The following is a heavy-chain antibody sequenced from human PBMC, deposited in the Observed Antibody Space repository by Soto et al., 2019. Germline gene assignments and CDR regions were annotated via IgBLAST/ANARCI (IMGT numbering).Heavy chain of an antibody. Sequence: QVQLVESGGGVVQPGRSLRLSCAASGFTFSSYGMHWVRQAPGKGLEWVAVISYDGSNKYDADSVKGRFTISRDNSQNTLYLQMNSLRAEDTAVYYCANLYIVVVTALPNDAFDIWGQGTMVTVSS. D-gene: IGHD2-21*02. J-gene: IGHJ3*02. CDR1: GFTFSSYG. CDR2: ISYDGSNK. V-gene: IGHV3-30*18. CDR3: ANLYIVVVTALPNDAFDI.